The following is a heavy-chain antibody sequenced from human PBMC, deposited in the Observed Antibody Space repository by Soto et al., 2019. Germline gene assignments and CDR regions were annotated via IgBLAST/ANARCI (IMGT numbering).Heavy chain of an antibody. D-gene: IGHD5-12*01. CDR1: GFTFSIYG. CDR2: ISYDGSNK. CDR3: AKEKIGGYSGYDTFDY. J-gene: IGHJ4*02. Sequence: QVQLVESGGGVVQPGRSLRLSCAASGFTFSIYGMHWVRQAPGKGLEWVAVISYDGSNKYYADSVKGRFTISRDNSKNTLYLQMNSLRAEDTAVYYCAKEKIGGYSGYDTFDYWGQGTLVTVSS. V-gene: IGHV3-30*18.